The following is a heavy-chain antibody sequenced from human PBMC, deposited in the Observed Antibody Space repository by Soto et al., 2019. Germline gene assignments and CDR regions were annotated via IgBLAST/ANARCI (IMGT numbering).Heavy chain of an antibody. CDR3: ARDSPMGVAFDI. D-gene: IGHD3-10*01. V-gene: IGHV1-3*01. J-gene: IGHJ3*02. CDR1: GYTFTSYA. Sequence: WASVKVSCKASGYTFTSYAMHWVRQAPGQRLEWMGWINAGNGNTKYSQKFQGRVTITRDTSASTAYMELSSLRSEDTAVYYCARDSPMGVAFDIWGQGTMVTVSS. CDR2: INAGNGNT.